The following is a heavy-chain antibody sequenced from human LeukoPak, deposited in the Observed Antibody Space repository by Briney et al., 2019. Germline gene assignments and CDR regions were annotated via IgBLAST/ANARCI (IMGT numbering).Heavy chain of an antibody. Sequence: SGPTLVKPTQTLTLTCTFSGFSLSTSGVGVGWIRQPPGKALEWLALIYWDDDKRYSPSLKSRLTITKDTSKNQVVLTMTNMDPVDTATYYCAHSDYDLWSGYYSCFDYWGQGTLVTVSS. CDR1: GFSLSTSGVG. CDR2: IYWDDDK. D-gene: IGHD3-3*01. J-gene: IGHJ4*02. V-gene: IGHV2-5*02. CDR3: AHSDYDLWSGYYSCFDY.